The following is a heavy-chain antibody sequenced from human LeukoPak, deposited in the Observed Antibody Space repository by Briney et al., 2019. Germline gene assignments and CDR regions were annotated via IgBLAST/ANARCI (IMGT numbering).Heavy chain of an antibody. V-gene: IGHV3-23*01. J-gene: IGHJ4*02. Sequence: GGSLRLSCAASGFTFSTSVMSWVRQVPGKGLEWVSTLNRDGTRTYYSISSSGRFIVSRDNSMNTLYLQMNGLRADDTAVYYCARDRGGYSTDFDFWGQGTLVTVTS. CDR1: GFTFSTSV. CDR2: LNRDGTRT. CDR3: ARDRGGYSTDFDF. D-gene: IGHD6-13*01.